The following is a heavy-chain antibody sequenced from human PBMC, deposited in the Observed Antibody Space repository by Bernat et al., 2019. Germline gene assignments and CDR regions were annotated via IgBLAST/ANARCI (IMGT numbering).Heavy chain of an antibody. D-gene: IGHD6-13*01. CDR3: ARDLSWVIAAGGNYYYYYGMDV. V-gene: IGHV3-21*01. CDR2: ISSSSSYI. J-gene: IGHJ6*02. CDR1: GFTFSSYS. Sequence: EVQLVESGGGLVKPGGSLRLSCAASGFTFSSYSMNWVRQAPGKGLEWVSSISSSSSYIYYADSVQGRFTSSRDNAKNSLYLQMNSLRAEDTAVYYCARDLSWVIAAGGNYYYYYGMDVWGQGTTVTVSS.